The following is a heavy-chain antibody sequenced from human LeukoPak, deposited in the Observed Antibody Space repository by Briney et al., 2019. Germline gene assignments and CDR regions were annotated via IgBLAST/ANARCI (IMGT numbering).Heavy chain of an antibody. CDR3: TAEKNGSPHY. J-gene: IGHJ4*02. D-gene: IGHD2-8*01. CDR1: RRLVSSSTYY. V-gene: IGHV4-39*07. CDR2: IYYTGST. Sequence: SDTLSLTCTVSRRLVSSSTYYWSWVRQPPAKGLEWIASIYYTGSTYYDPSLKSRVTISLDMSKNEFFLTMTSVTAADTAVYFCTAEKNGSPHYWGQGTQVTVSS.